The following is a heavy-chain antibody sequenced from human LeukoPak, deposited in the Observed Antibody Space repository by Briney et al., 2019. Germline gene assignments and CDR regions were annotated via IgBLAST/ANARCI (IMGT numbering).Heavy chain of an antibody. CDR1: GFTFSSYS. CDR2: IRSSSSTI. V-gene: IGHV3-48*01. J-gene: IGHJ3*02. CDR3: ARAKRNGFDI. Sequence: GGSLRLSCAASGFTFSSYSMNWVRQAPGKGLEWVSYIRSSSSTIYYADSVKGRFTISRDNAKNSLYLQMNSLRAEDTAVYYCARAKRNGFDIWGQGTMVTVSS.